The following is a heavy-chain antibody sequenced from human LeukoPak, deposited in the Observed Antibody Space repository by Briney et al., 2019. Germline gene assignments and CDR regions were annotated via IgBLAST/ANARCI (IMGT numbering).Heavy chain of an antibody. D-gene: IGHD3-10*01. CDR3: AKGILWSRDGVDV. CDR1: GFTFSSYE. J-gene: IGHJ6*02. Sequence: QPGGSLRLSCAASGFTFSSYEMNWVRQAPGKGLEWVSYISSSGSTIYYADSVKGRFTMSRDNAKNSLYLQMNSLRAEETAVYYCAKGILWSRDGVDVWGQGTTVTVSS. CDR2: ISSSGSTI. V-gene: IGHV3-48*03.